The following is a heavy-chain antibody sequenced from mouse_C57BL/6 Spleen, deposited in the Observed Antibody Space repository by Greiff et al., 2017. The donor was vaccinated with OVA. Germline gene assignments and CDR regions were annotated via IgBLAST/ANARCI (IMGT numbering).Heavy chain of an antibody. V-gene: IGHV1-85*01. CDR1: GYTFTSYD. J-gene: IGHJ2*01. Sequence: VQLQQSGPELVKPGASVKLSCKASGYTFTSYDINWVKQRPGPGLEWIGWIYPRDGSTKYNEKCKGKATLTVATSSSTAYMELHSLTSEDSAVYFCARGNWDGFDYWGQGTTLTVSS. CDR2: IYPRDGST. CDR3: ARGNWDGFDY. D-gene: IGHD4-1*01.